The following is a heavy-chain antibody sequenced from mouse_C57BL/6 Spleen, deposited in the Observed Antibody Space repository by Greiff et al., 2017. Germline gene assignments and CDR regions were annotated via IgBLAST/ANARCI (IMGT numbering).Heavy chain of an antibody. Sequence: QVTLKVSGPGLLQPSQSLSLACSFSGFSLSTSGMGLSRLRQPSGQALEWTASIWSNDNYYNPSLKSRFTISKETSNYQIFLKLPSVDTAESATYYGAWRVRRGYSGFAYWGQGTLVTVSA. D-gene: IGHD2-3*01. V-gene: IGHV8-2*01. J-gene: IGHJ3*01. CDR1: FSLSTSGMGL. CDR3: WRVRRGYSGFAY. CDR2: WSNDNY.